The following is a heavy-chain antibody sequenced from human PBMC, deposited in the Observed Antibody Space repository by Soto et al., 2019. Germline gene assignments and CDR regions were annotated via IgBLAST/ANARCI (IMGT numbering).Heavy chain of an antibody. D-gene: IGHD1-1*01. V-gene: IGHV1-46*03. Sequence: ASVKVSCKAIGYSFTSHYMHWVRQAPGQGLEWMGTIYPGGVNIGYAQKFKGRVTMTKDTSTSTVYMELNSLTSEDTAVYYCARDQSWHDLVWWFYAWGQGTLVTVSS. CDR3: ARDQSWHDLVWWFYA. CDR2: IYPGGVNI. J-gene: IGHJ5*02. CDR1: GYSFTSHY.